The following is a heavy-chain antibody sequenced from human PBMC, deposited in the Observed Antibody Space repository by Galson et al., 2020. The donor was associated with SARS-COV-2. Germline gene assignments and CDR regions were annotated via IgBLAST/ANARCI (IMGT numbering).Heavy chain of an antibody. V-gene: IGHV3-74*01. CDR1: GFTFSSYW. CDR2: INSDGSST. J-gene: IGHJ4*02. CDR3: ARGSTYYSENSGYDPLDY. D-gene: IGHD3-22*01. Sequence: TGGSLRLSCAASGFTFSSYWMHWVRQAPGKGLVWVSRINSDGSSTSYADSVKGRFTISRDNAKNRLYLEMNSLRAEDTAVFYCARGSTYYSENSGYDPLDYWGQGPLVTVSS.